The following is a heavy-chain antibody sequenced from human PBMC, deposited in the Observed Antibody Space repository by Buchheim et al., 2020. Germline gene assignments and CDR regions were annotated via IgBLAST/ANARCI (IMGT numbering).Heavy chain of an antibody. Sequence: QVQLVESGGGVVQPGRSLRLSCAASGFTFRTYGMNWVRQAPGKGLEWVAVISFDGTKQYYAESVKGRFTISRDNSKNILYLQVDSLRGEDTAVYYCAKDQYGDHEGGMDVWGQGTT. CDR3: AKDQYGDHEGGMDV. V-gene: IGHV3-30*18. D-gene: IGHD4-17*01. CDR2: ISFDGTKQ. CDR1: GFTFRTYG. J-gene: IGHJ6*02.